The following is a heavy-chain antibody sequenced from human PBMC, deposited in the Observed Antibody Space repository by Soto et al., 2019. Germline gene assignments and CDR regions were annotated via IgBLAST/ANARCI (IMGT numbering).Heavy chain of an antibody. CDR3: ARGGAVAGRNWFDP. J-gene: IGHJ5*02. Sequence: SETLSLTCTVSGGSISSCYWSWIRQPPGKGLEWIGYIYYSGSTNYNPSLKSRVTISVDTSKNQFSLKLSSVTAADTAVYYCARGGAVAGRNWFDPWGQGTLVTVSS. CDR1: GGSISSCY. V-gene: IGHV4-59*01. D-gene: IGHD6-19*01. CDR2: IYYSGST.